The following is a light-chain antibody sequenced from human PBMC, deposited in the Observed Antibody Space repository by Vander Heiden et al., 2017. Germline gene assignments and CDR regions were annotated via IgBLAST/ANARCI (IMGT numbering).Light chain of an antibody. CDR1: QSVSSSY. V-gene: IGKV3-20*01. CDR2: GGS. CDR3: QHYDSSPLFT. J-gene: IGKJ3*01. Sequence: EIASTQSPGTLSLSPGEGATLSCRASQSVSSSYLTGYQQKPGQAPRLLIYGGSSRATAVPDRWSGGGCGTDFTLTISRLEPEDFAVYYCQHYDSSPLFTFGPGTKVDIK.